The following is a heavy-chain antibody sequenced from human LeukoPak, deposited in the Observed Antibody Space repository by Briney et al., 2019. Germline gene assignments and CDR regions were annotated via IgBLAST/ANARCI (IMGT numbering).Heavy chain of an antibody. J-gene: IGHJ4*02. CDR3: ARGPLIEVAGTTWDY. CDR1: RFTFSDYA. Sequence: PGGSLRLSCAASRFTFSDYAMGWVRQTPDKGLEWVSAINGGGVNTYYADSVRGRFTISRDNSRNTLYLQMNSLRAEDTALYYCARGPLIEVAGTTWDYWGQGTPVTVSS. D-gene: IGHD6-19*01. V-gene: IGHV3-23*01. CDR2: INGGGVNT.